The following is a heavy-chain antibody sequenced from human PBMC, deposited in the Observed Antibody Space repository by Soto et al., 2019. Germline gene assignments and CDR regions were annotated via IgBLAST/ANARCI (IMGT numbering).Heavy chain of an antibody. CDR3: AKRPLTAAGFDY. D-gene: IGHD6-13*01. CDR2: ITGSGGGT. Sequence: EVQLLESGGGLVQPGGSLRLACAASGFTFSNYAMTCVRQAPGKGLEWVSVITGSGGGTYFVDSVKGRFTISRDNSKNTVYLQMNRLRAEDTAVYYFAKRPLTAAGFDYWGQGTLITVSS. J-gene: IGHJ4*02. CDR1: GFTFSNYA. V-gene: IGHV3-23*01.